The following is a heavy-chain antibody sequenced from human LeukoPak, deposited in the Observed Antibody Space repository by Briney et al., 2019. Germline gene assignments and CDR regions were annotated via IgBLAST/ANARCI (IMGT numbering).Heavy chain of an antibody. CDR1: GFTFSSYG. J-gene: IGHJ4*02. Sequence: PGGSLRLSCAASGFTFSSYGMHWVRQAPGKGLEWVAFIRYDGSNKYYADSVKGRFTISRDNSKNTLYLQMNSLRAEDTAVYYCAKDGGYYDYIWGSYPHFDYWGQGTLVTVSS. CDR3: AKDGGYYDYIWGSYPHFDY. D-gene: IGHD3-16*02. V-gene: IGHV3-30*02. CDR2: IRYDGSNK.